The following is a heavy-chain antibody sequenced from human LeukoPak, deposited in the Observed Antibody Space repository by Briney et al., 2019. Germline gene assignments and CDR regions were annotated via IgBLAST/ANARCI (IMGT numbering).Heavy chain of an antibody. CDR2: ISWNSGSI. D-gene: IGHD3-22*01. CDR3: ARENMYDSSDYYGWSGYYDH. J-gene: IGHJ4*02. V-gene: IGHV3-9*01. CDR1: GFTFDDYA. Sequence: GGSLRLSCAASGFTFDDYAMHWVRQAPGKGLEWVSGISWNSGSIGYADSVKGRFTISRDNAKNSLYLQMNSLRAEDTAIYYCARENMYDSSDYYGWSGYYDHWGQGTLVTVSS.